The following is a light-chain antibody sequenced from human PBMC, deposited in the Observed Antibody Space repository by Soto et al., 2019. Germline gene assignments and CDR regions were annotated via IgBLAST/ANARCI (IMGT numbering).Light chain of an antibody. J-gene: IGKJ2*01. CDR2: HAS. Sequence: EIVLTQSPGTLSLSPGERATLSSRASQSVSNSYLAWYQQKPGQAPRLLIYHASSRATGIPDRFSGSGSGTDFTLTISRLEPEDFAVYYCQQYGSSPVTFGQGTKLEIK. V-gene: IGKV3-20*01. CDR1: QSVSNSY. CDR3: QQYGSSPVT.